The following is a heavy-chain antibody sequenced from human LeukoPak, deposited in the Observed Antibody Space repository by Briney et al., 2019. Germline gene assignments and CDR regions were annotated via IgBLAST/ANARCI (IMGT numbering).Heavy chain of an antibody. CDR3: ARFYCSSTSCLFDY. CDR2: IYYSGST. D-gene: IGHD2-2*01. Sequence: PSETLSLTCTVSGGSISSGDYYWSWIRQPPGKGLEWIGYIYYSGSTYYNPSLKSRVTISVDTSKNQFPLKLSSVTAADTAVYYCARFYCSSTSCLFDYWGQGTLVTVSS. CDR1: GGSISSGDYY. V-gene: IGHV4-30-4*01. J-gene: IGHJ4*02.